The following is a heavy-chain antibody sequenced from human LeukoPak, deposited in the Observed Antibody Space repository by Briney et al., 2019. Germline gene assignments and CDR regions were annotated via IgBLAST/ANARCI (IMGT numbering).Heavy chain of an antibody. CDR3: AGQGYDFWSGYRYYFDY. D-gene: IGHD3-3*01. CDR2: IYTSGST. V-gene: IGHV4-61*02. J-gene: IGHJ4*02. Sequence: SQTLSLTCTVSGGSISSGSYYWSWIRQPAGKGLEWIGRIYTSGSTNYNPSLKSRVTISVDTSKTQSSLKLSSVTAADTAVYYCAGQGYDFWSGYRYYFDYWGQGTLVTVSS. CDR1: GGSISSGSYY.